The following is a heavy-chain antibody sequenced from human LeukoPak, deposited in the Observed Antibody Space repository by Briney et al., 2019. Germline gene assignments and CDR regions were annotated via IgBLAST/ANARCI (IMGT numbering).Heavy chain of an antibody. Sequence: SETLSLTCTVSGYSISSGYYWGWIRQPPGKGLEWIGSIYHSGSTYYNPSLKSRVTISVDTSKNQFSLKLSSVTAADTAVYYCARDIRGHFDYWGQGTLVTVSS. CDR1: GYSISSGYY. CDR3: ARDIRGHFDY. J-gene: IGHJ4*02. D-gene: IGHD3-10*01. V-gene: IGHV4-38-2*02. CDR2: IYHSGST.